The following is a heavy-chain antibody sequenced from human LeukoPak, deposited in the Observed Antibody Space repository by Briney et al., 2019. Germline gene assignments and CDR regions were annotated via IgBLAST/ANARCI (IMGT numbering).Heavy chain of an antibody. J-gene: IGHJ4*02. CDR2: IYSGGST. CDR3: ARGPSGYHNT. V-gene: IGHV3-66*01. D-gene: IGHD5-12*01. Sequence: GGSLRLSCAASEFSVGSNYMTWVRQAPGKGLEWVSLIYSGGSTYYADSVKGRFTISRDNSKNTLYLQMNSLKAEDTAVYYFARGPSGYHNTGGQGTLVTVSS. CDR1: EFSVGSNY.